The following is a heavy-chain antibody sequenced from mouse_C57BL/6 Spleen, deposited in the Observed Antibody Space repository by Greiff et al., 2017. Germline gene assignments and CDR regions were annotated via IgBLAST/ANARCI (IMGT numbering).Heavy chain of an antibody. CDR1: GYAFSSSW. V-gene: IGHV1-82*01. J-gene: IGHJ2*01. CDR2: IYPGDGDT. CDR3: ARGLLFDY. Sequence: VQLQQSGPELVKPGASVKISCKASGYAFSSSWMNWVKQRPGTGLEWIGRIYPGDGDTNYNGKFKGKATLTADKSSSTAYMQLSSLTSEDSAVYFCARGLLFDYWGQGTTLTVSS.